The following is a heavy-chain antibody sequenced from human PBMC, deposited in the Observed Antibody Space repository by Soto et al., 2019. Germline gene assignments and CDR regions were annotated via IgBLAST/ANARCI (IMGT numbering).Heavy chain of an antibody. CDR1: GGSISSSSYY. D-gene: IGHD3-3*01. J-gene: IGHJ3*02. CDR3: ARATYYDFWSGSAKRGGDAFDI. V-gene: IGHV4-39*01. Sequence: PSETLSLTCTVSGGSISSSSYYWGWIRQPPGKGLEWIGSIHYSGSTYYNPSLKSRVTISVDTSKNQFSLKLSSVTAADTAVYYCARATYYDFWSGSAKRGGDAFDIWGQGTMVTVSS. CDR2: IHYSGST.